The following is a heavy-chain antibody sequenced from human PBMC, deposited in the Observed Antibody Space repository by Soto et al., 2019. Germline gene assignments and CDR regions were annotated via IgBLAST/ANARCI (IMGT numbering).Heavy chain of an antibody. CDR2: ISGSGGST. Sequence: GGSLRLSCAASGFTFSSYAMSWVRQAPGKGLEWVSAISGSGGSTYYADSVKGRFTISRDNSKNTLYLQMNSLRAEDTAVYYCAKDKEKAIVVVTAMNGPVDYWGQGTLVTVSS. D-gene: IGHD2-21*02. V-gene: IGHV3-23*01. CDR1: GFTFSSYA. J-gene: IGHJ4*02. CDR3: AKDKEKAIVVVTAMNGPVDY.